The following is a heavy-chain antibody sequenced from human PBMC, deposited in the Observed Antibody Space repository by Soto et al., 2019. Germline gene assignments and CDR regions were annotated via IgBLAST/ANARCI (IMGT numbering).Heavy chain of an antibody. CDR2: INPNSGGT. J-gene: IGHJ6*02. CDR1: GYTFTGYY. D-gene: IGHD4-17*01. Sequence: ASVKVSCKASGYTFTGYYMHWVRQAPGQGLEWMGWINPNSGGTNYAQKFQGWVTMTRDTSISTAYMELSRLRSDDTAVYYCARDHIPLDYPHKYGDPRTPGMDVWGQGTTVTVSS. V-gene: IGHV1-2*04. CDR3: ARDHIPLDYPHKYGDPRTPGMDV.